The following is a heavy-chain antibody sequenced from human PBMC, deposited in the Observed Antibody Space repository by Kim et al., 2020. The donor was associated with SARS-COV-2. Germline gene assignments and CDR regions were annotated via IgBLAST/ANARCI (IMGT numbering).Heavy chain of an antibody. CDR2: IYYSGST. Sequence: SETLSLTCTVSGGSISSSSYYWGWIRQPPGKGLEWIGSIYYSGSTYYNPSLKSRVTISVDTSKNQFSLKLSSVTAADTAVYYCARHTYYYDSSGFNDAFDIWGQGTMVTVSS. J-gene: IGHJ3*02. D-gene: IGHD3-22*01. CDR3: ARHTYYYDSSGFNDAFDI. CDR1: GGSISSSSYY. V-gene: IGHV4-39*01.